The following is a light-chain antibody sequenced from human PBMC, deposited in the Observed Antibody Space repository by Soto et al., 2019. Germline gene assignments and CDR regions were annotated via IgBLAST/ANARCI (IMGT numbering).Light chain of an antibody. CDR2: GNT. CDR3: QSYDNSLSAWV. CDR1: RSNIGAGYD. V-gene: IGLV1-40*01. Sequence: QSVLTQPPSVSGASGQRVTISCTGSRSNIGAGYDLHWYQQLPGTAPKLIMHGNTNRPSGVPDRFSGSRSGSSGSLAITGLQAEDEADDYCQSYDNSLSAWVFGGGTKLTVL. J-gene: IGLJ3*02.